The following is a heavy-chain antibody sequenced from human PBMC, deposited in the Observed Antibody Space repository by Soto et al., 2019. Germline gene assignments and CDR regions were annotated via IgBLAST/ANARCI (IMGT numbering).Heavy chain of an antibody. CDR2: VLQTGGGT. CDR1: GFTFNNYA. J-gene: IGHJ4*02. Sequence: GGSLRLSCAASGFTFNNYAMTWVRQAPGKGPEWVSTVLQTGGGTFYADSVRGRFIISRDNSKDTLYLQMSSLRADDSAVYYCARGSEDSYPGSRVFDFWGRGTLVTVSS. CDR3: ARGSEDSYPGSRVFDF. V-gene: IGHV3-23*01. D-gene: IGHD3-10*01.